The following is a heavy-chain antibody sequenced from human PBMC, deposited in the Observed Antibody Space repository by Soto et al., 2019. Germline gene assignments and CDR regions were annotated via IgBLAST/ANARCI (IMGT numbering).Heavy chain of an antibody. CDR1: GGSISSGGYY. D-gene: IGHD2-15*01. CDR3: ASSWLVVAATQGAFDI. V-gene: IGHV4-31*03. CDR2: IYYSGST. Sequence: SETLSLTCTVSGGSISSGGYYWSWIRQHPGKGLEWIGYIYYSGSTYYNPSLKSRVTISVDTSKNQFSLKLSSVTAADTAVYYCASSWLVVAATQGAFDIWGQGTMVTVSS. J-gene: IGHJ3*02.